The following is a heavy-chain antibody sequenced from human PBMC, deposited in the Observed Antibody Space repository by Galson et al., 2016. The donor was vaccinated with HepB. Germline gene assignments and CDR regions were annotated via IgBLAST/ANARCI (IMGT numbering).Heavy chain of an antibody. CDR3: ARGGGGFDV. V-gene: IGHV4-34*01. CDR1: GGSLSEYY. Sequence: SETLSLTCAVSGGSLSEYYWSWIRQTPGKGLEWLGEINQSADTEYNPSLKGRLTISVDTSKNQFSLKMRSVTAADTAVYFCARGGGGFDVWGQGTTVTVSS. CDR2: INQSADT. J-gene: IGHJ6*02.